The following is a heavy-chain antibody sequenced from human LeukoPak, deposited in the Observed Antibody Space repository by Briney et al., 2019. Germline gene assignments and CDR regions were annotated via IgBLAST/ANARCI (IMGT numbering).Heavy chain of an antibody. CDR1: GFTFNTFW. J-gene: IGHJ1*01. Sequence: KPGGSLRLSCVASGFTFNTFWMSWVRQAPGKGLEWVADISFDGDNEYYADSVRGRFMIARDNSKNTVYLQMNSLTIEDTAVYYCAREPSGNFGQLVSSAEYFQHWGQGTRVTVSS. V-gene: IGHV3-30*03. CDR3: AREPSGNFGQLVSSAEYFQH. CDR2: ISFDGDNE. D-gene: IGHD5/OR15-5a*01.